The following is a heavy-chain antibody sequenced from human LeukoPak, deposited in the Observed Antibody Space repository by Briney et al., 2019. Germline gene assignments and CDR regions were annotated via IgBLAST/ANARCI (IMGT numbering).Heavy chain of an antibody. CDR1: GFTFSSYW. Sequence: GGSLRLSCAASGFTFSSYWMHWVRQAPGKWLVWVSRINSDGSSTSYADSVKGRFTISRDNAKNTLYLQMNSLRAEDTAVYYCARDHRFVVVPATSPQYYYYYYGMDVWGQGTTVTVSS. CDR2: INSDGSST. D-gene: IGHD2-21*02. CDR3: ARDHRFVVVPATSPQYYYYYYGMDV. V-gene: IGHV3-74*01. J-gene: IGHJ6*02.